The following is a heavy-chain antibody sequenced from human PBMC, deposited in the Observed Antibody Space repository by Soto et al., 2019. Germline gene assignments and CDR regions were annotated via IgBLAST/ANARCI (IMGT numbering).Heavy chain of an antibody. CDR2: IYPVDSDT. D-gene: IGHD5-18*01. Sequence: GESLKISCKGSGYNFATDWIGWVRQMPVKGLEWMGIIYPVDSDTRYSPSFQGQVTISADKSISTAYLQWSSLKASDTAMYYCARYWHSYSLNYYRGMDVWGQGTTVTVS. J-gene: IGHJ6*02. CDR1: GYNFATDW. V-gene: IGHV5-51*01. CDR3: ARYWHSYSLNYYRGMDV.